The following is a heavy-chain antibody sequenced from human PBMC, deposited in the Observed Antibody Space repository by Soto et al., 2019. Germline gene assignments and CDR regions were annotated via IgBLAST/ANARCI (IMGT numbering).Heavy chain of an antibody. D-gene: IGHD2-15*01. Sequence: ASVKVSCKASGGTFSSYAISWVRQAPGQGLEWMGGIIPIFGTANYAQKFQGRATITADESTSTAYMELSSLRSEDTAVYYCARGARDIVVVVAARGYYGMDVCGQGTTVTVS. V-gene: IGHV1-69*13. CDR1: GGTFSSYA. CDR2: IIPIFGTA. J-gene: IGHJ6*02. CDR3: ARGARDIVVVVAARGYYGMDV.